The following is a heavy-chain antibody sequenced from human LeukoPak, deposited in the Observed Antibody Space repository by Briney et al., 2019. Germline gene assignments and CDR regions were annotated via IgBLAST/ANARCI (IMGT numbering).Heavy chain of an antibody. Sequence: PSETLSLTCAVSGYSISSGYYWGWIRQPPGKGLEWIANIYHSGSTYYNPSLKSRVTISVDTSKNQFSLKLSSVTAADTAVYYCAKTSRYCSGGSRYYRYFHHWGQGTLVTVSS. CDR2: IYHSGST. D-gene: IGHD2-15*01. CDR1: GYSISSGYY. V-gene: IGHV4-38-2*01. J-gene: IGHJ1*01. CDR3: AKTSRYCSGGSRYYRYFHH.